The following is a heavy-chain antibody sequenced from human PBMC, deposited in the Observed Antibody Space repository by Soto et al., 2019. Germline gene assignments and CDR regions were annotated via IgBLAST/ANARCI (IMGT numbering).Heavy chain of an antibody. J-gene: IGHJ4*02. D-gene: IGHD3-3*01. Sequence: SETLSLTCTVSGGSISSGGYYWSWIRQHPGKGLEWIGYIYYSGSTYYNPSLKSRVTISVDTSKNQFSLKLSSVTAADTAVYYCASTRRDLIDYWGQGTLVTSPQ. CDR1: GGSISSGGYY. CDR3: ASTRRDLIDY. CDR2: IYYSGST. V-gene: IGHV4-31*03.